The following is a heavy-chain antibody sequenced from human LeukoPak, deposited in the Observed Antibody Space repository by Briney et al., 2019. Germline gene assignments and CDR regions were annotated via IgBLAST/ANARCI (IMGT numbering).Heavy chain of an antibody. Sequence: SQTLSLTCAISGDSVSRNGAAWNWIRQSPSRGLEWLGRTYYRSNWFTAYAASVKSRITINPDTSRNQFSLQLSSVTPEDTAVYYCAREGDGYSQNYYFYLDVWGKGTTVTVSS. J-gene: IGHJ6*03. V-gene: IGHV6-1*01. CDR1: GDSVSRNGAA. CDR3: AREGDGYSQNYYFYLDV. D-gene: IGHD5-24*01. CDR2: TYYRSNWFT.